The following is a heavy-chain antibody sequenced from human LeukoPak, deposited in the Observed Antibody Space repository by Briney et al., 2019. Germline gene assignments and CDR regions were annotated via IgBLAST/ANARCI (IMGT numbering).Heavy chain of an antibody. CDR2: ISYDASNK. J-gene: IGHJ5*02. Sequence: GRSLRLSCAASGFTFSSFGMHWVRHAPGKGLEWVAVISYDASNKDYADSVKGRFTIYRDSSKKTLYLQMNSLRAEDTAVYYCAKGRGSTGWPFDPWGQGTLVTVSS. D-gene: IGHD6-19*01. CDR3: AKGRGSTGWPFDP. V-gene: IGHV3-30*18. CDR1: GFTFSSFG.